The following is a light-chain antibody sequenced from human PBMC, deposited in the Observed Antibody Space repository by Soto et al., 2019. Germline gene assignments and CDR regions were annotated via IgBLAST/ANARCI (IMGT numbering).Light chain of an antibody. CDR3: QQYYTTPVT. CDR1: QSLLP. V-gene: IGKV4-1*01. Sequence: DIVLTQSPDSLAVSLGERATINCKSSQSLLPLAWYQQKPGQPPKLLIYWASTRESGVPDRFSGSASGTDFTLTISSLQAEDVAIYYCQQYYTTPVTFGQGTKVELK. CDR2: WAS. J-gene: IGKJ1*01.